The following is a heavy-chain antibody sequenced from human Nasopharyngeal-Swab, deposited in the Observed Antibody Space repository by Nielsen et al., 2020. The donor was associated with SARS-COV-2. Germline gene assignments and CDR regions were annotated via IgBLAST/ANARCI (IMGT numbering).Heavy chain of an antibody. D-gene: IGHD4-17*01. V-gene: IGHV3-7*01. J-gene: IGHJ4*02. Sequence: GESLKISCAASGFTFSSYWMSWVRQAPGKGQEWVANIKQDGGEKNYVDSVKGRFTISRDNAKNSLYLQMNTLRAEDTAVYYCVRDVIATVTTPPDYWGQGTLVTVSS. CDR3: VRDVIATVTTPPDY. CDR1: GFTFSSYW. CDR2: IKQDGGEK.